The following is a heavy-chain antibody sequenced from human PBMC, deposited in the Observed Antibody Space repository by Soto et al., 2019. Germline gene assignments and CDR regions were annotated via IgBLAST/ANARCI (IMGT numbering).Heavy chain of an antibody. V-gene: IGHV3-74*03. CDR3: GRDIQLSRLDS. CDR1: GLTFRSYW. CDR2: INTDGSVA. J-gene: IGHJ4*02. Sequence: EVQLVESGGGLVQPGESLRLSCAASGLTFRSYWMHWVRQAPGKGLVWVSRINTDGSVAMYVDSVKGRFTISRDNAKNSLDLHMNSLRAEDSAGYYCGRDIQLSRLDSWGQGTLVTFSS.